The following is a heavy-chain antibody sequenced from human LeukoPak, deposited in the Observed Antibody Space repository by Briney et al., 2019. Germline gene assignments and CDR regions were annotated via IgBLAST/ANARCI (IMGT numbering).Heavy chain of an antibody. CDR1: GFAFRNSW. V-gene: IGHV3-74*01. CDR3: VRALGDA. Sequence: PGGSPRLSCTASGFAFRNSWMHWVRQAPGRGLVWVARINVEGTIKTCADSVKGRFTISRDNDKNTVYLQMNSLVAEDTAVYYCVRALGDAWGQGNLVTVSS. D-gene: IGHD7-27*01. CDR2: INVEGTIK. J-gene: IGHJ5*02.